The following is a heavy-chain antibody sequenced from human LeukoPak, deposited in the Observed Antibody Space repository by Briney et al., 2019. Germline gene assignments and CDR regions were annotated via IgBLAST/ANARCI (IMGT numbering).Heavy chain of an antibody. Sequence: SVKVSCKASGGTFSSYAISWVRQAPGQGLEWMGGIIPIFGTANYAQKFQGRVTITTDESTSTAYMELSSLRSENTAVYYCARGLIVVVPAAIIKSPYYYYMDVWGKGTTVTVSS. J-gene: IGHJ6*03. V-gene: IGHV1-69*05. CDR2: IIPIFGTA. D-gene: IGHD2-2*01. CDR3: ARGLIVVVPAAIIKSPYYYYMDV. CDR1: GGTFSSYA.